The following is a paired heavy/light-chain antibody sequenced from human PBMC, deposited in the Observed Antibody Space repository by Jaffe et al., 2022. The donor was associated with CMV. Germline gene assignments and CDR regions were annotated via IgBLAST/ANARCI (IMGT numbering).Light chain of an antibody. CDR3: QQYGSSPR. Sequence: EIVLTQSPGTLSLSPGERATLSCRASQSVSSSYLAWYQQKPGQAPRLLIYGASSRATGIPDRFSGSGSGTDFTLTISRLEPEDFAVYYCQQYGSSPRFGPGTKVDIK. J-gene: IGKJ3*01. CDR2: GAS. V-gene: IGKV3-20*01. CDR1: QSVSSSY.
Heavy chain of an antibody. CDR2: IYSGGST. J-gene: IGHJ2*01. Sequence: EVQLVETGGGLIQPGGSLRLSCAASGFTVSSNYMSWVRQAPGKGLEWVSVIYSGGSTYYADSVKGRFTISRDNSKNTLYLQMNSLRAEDTAVYYCARVGGDDYGDYRALRYFDLWGRGTLVTVSS. CDR3: ARVGGDDYGDYRALRYFDL. CDR1: GFTVSSNY. D-gene: IGHD4-17*01. V-gene: IGHV3-53*02.